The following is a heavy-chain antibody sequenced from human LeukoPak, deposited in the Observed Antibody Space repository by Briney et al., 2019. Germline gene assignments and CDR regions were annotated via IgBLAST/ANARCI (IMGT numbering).Heavy chain of an antibody. J-gene: IGHJ3*02. Sequence: GGSLRLSCAASGFTFSDYYMSWIRQAPGKGLEWVSYISSSSSYTNYADSVKGRFTISRDNAKNSLYLQMNSLRAEDTAVYYCASGGSHDAFDIWGQGTMVTGSS. CDR2: ISSSSSYT. CDR1: GFTFSDYY. D-gene: IGHD1-26*01. V-gene: IGHV3-11*03. CDR3: ASGGSHDAFDI.